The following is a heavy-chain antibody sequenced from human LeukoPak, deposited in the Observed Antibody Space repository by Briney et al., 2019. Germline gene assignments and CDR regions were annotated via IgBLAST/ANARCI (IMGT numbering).Heavy chain of an antibody. CDR1: GFTFSSYA. D-gene: IGHD3-3*01. V-gene: IGHV3-30*04. CDR2: ISYDGSNK. Sequence: AGGFLRLSCAASGFTFSSYAMHWVRQAPGKGLEWVAVISYDGSNKYYADSVKGRFTISRDNSKNTLYLQMNSLRAEDTAVYYCARDWITIFGAPDYWGQGTLVTVSS. CDR3: ARDWITIFGAPDY. J-gene: IGHJ4*02.